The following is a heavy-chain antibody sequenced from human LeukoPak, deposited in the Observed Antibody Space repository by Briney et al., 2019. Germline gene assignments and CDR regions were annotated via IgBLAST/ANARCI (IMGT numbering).Heavy chain of an antibody. Sequence: SETLSLTCTVSGGSISSSSYYWGWIRQPPGKGLEWIGYIYYSGSTNYNPSLKSRVTISVDTSKNQFSLKLSSVTAADTAVYYCARPAVPHYCSGGSCYQPDAFDIWGQGTMVTVSS. D-gene: IGHD2-15*01. CDR2: IYYSGST. J-gene: IGHJ3*02. CDR1: GGSISSSSYY. CDR3: ARPAVPHYCSGGSCYQPDAFDI. V-gene: IGHV4-61*05.